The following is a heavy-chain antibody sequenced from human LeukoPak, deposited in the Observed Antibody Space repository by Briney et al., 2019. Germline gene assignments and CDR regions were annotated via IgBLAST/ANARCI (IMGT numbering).Heavy chain of an antibody. Sequence: GGSLRLPCSASAFTFSSYAMHWVRQAPGKGLQYVSGISTNGGSTYYAASVKGRFTISRDNAKNSLYLQMNSLRDEDTAVYYCARYTSGLYDYWGQGTLVTVSS. D-gene: IGHD6-19*01. J-gene: IGHJ4*02. V-gene: IGHV3-64*04. CDR3: ARYTSGLYDY. CDR2: ISTNGGST. CDR1: AFTFSSYA.